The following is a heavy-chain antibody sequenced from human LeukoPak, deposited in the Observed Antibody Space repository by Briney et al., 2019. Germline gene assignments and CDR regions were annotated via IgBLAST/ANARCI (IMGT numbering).Heavy chain of an antibody. CDR2: IIPIFGTA. V-gene: IGHV1-69*13. J-gene: IGHJ3*02. Sequence: SVKVSCKASGGTFSRYAVSWVRQAPGQGLEWMGGIIPIFGTANYAQMFQGRVTITPDESTSTAYMELSRLRSEDTAVYYCARDLPNYDFWSGSSAFDIWGQGTMVTASS. CDR1: GGTFSRYA. D-gene: IGHD3-3*01. CDR3: ARDLPNYDFWSGSSAFDI.